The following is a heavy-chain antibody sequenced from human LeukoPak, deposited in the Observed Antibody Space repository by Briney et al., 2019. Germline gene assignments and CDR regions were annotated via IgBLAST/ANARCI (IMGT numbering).Heavy chain of an antibody. Sequence: GGSLRLSRAASGFTFSSYAMSWVRQAPGKGLEWVSAISGSGGSTYYADSVKGRFTISRDNSKNTLYLQMNSLRAEDTAVYYCAKDPEIVVVPAAVRVHYFDYWGQGTLVTVSS. CDR1: GFTFSSYA. CDR3: AKDPEIVVVPAAVRVHYFDY. J-gene: IGHJ4*02. CDR2: ISGSGGST. D-gene: IGHD2-2*01. V-gene: IGHV3-23*01.